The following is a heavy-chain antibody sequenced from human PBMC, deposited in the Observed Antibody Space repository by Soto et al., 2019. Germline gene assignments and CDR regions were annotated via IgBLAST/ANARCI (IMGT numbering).Heavy chain of an antibody. D-gene: IGHD4-4*01. J-gene: IGHJ6*02. CDR2: IIPFIGTA. Sequence: QVQLVQSGAEVKKPGSSVTVSCKASGGTFSSYAISWVRQAPGQGLEWMGRIIPFIGTANYAQKFQGRVTINADESTSTAYMELTSLRSEDTAVYYCARVVMTTVPASYDYGMDVWGQVTTVTVSS. CDR3: ARVVMTTVPASYDYGMDV. V-gene: IGHV1-69*18. CDR1: GGTFSSYA.